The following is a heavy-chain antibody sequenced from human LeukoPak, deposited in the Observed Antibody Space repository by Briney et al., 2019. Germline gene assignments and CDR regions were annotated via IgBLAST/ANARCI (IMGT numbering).Heavy chain of an antibody. CDR1: GFTLSGYN. CDR3: ARVRGNYQSDY. Sequence: PGGSLRLSCAASGFTLSGYNMNWVRQAPGKGLEWVSYITSSSTIYYADSVKGRFTISRDNAKNSLYLQMSSLRAEDTALYYCARVRGNYQSDYWGQGTLVTVSS. J-gene: IGHJ4*02. D-gene: IGHD1-7*01. CDR2: ITSSSTI. V-gene: IGHV3-48*01.